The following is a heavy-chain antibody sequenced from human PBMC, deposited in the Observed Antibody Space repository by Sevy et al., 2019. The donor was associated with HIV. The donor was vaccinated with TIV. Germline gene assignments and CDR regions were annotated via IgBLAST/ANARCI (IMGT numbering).Heavy chain of an antibody. CDR1: GFTFEDYD. CDR2: INWNGGST. D-gene: IGHD3-3*01. CDR3: ARDPPSYYDYRTGYHDF. J-gene: IGHJ4*01. V-gene: IGHV3-20*04. Sequence: GESLKISCAASGFTFEDYDMSWVRQVPGKGPEWVSGINWNGGSTSYADSVKGRFTISRDNAKNSLYLQMKGLRAEDTALYYCARDPPSYYDYRTGYHDFWGQGTRVTVSS.